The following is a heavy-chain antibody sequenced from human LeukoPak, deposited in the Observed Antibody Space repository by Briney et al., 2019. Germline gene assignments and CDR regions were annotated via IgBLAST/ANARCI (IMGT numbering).Heavy chain of an antibody. J-gene: IGHJ4*02. CDR1: EFTFFTYW. CDR3: ASGFLDDFWSGHF. CDR2: IKQDGSEK. Sequence: LSGGSLRLSCTASEFTFFTYWMSWVRQAPGKGLEWVASIKQDGSEKYYVDSVKGRFTISRDNAMKSLYLQMNSLRAEDTAVYYCASGFLDDFWSGHFWGQGTLVTVSS. V-gene: IGHV3-7*01. D-gene: IGHD3-3*01.